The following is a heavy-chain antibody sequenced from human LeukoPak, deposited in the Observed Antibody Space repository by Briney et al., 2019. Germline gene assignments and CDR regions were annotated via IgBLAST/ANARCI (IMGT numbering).Heavy chain of an antibody. Sequence: GGSLRLSCAASGFTFSSYGMHWVRQAPGKGLEWVAFIRYDGSNKYYADSVKGRLTISRDNSKNTLYLQMNSLRAEDTAVYYCAKDHCSSTSCRIDYWGQGTLVTVSS. CDR3: AKDHCSSTSCRIDY. D-gene: IGHD2-2*01. J-gene: IGHJ4*02. CDR1: GFTFSSYG. V-gene: IGHV3-30*02. CDR2: IRYDGSNK.